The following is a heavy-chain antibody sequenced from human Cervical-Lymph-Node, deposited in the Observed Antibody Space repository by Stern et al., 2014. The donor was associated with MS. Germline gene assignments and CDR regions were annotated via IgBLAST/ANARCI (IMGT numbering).Heavy chain of an antibody. CDR3: AKDRYYDFWSGSKSMDV. CDR1: GFTLSSHG. J-gene: IGHJ6*02. CDR2: LSYDGSYT. Sequence: VQLVQSGGGVVQPGRSLRLSCAAPGFTLSSHGIHWVRQAPGKGLEWVAALSYDGSYTFYADSVKGRFTISRDNSKNTVDLQMNSLRAEDTAVYHCAKDRYYDFWSGSKSMDVWGLGTTVTVSS. V-gene: IGHV3-30*18. D-gene: IGHD3-3*01.